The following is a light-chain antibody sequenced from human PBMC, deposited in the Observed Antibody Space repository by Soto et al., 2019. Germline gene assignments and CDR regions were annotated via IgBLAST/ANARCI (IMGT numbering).Light chain of an antibody. J-gene: IGKJ2*01. CDR1: QSVLYSSNNKNY. Sequence: DIVMTQSPDSLAVSLGERATINCKSSQSVLYSSNNKNYLAWYQQKPGQPPKLLIYWASTRESGVPDRFSGSRSGIDFTLTISSLQAEDVAVYYCQQYYSTPYTFGQGTKLEIK. V-gene: IGKV4-1*01. CDR3: QQYYSTPYT. CDR2: WAS.